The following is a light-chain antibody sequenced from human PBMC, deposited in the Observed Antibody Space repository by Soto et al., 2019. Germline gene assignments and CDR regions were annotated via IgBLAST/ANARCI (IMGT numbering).Light chain of an antibody. CDR1: QSVSNN. V-gene: IGKV3-15*01. J-gene: IGKJ1*01. CDR2: DAS. CDR3: QQYNNWPPWT. Sequence: ILMTQSPATLSVSPGERAILSCRASQSVSNNLAWYQQKPGQAPRLLIYDASTSATGIPPRFSGRGSSTEFTLTISGLQSEDFAVYYCQQYNNWPPWTFGQGTKVEIK.